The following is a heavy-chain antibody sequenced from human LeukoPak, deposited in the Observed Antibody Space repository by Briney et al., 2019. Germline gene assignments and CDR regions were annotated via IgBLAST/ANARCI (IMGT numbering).Heavy chain of an antibody. V-gene: IGHV3-23*01. CDR3: AKDRAPPYYYESSGYYGH. J-gene: IGHJ4*02. CDR1: GFTFSSYA. D-gene: IGHD3-22*01. CDR2: ISGSGGSI. Sequence: GGSLRLSCAASGFTFSSYAMSWVRQAPGKGLEWVSAISGSGGSIYYADSVKGRFTISRDNSKNTLYLQMNSLRAEDTAVYYCAKDRAPPYYYESSGYYGHWGQGALVTVSS.